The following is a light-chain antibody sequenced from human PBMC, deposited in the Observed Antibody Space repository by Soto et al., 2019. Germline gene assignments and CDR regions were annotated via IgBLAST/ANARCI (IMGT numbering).Light chain of an antibody. V-gene: IGKV1-33*01. CDR1: QDISHS. CDR2: DAS. CDR3: QQYDDLLLIT. J-gene: IGKJ5*01. Sequence: DIQMTQSPSSLSASVGDRVAITCLASQDISHSLNWYQQKPGKAPKLLIYDASNLHPGVPSRFSGSGSGTDFTFTISSLQPEDFATYYCQQYDDLLLITFGQGTRLDIK.